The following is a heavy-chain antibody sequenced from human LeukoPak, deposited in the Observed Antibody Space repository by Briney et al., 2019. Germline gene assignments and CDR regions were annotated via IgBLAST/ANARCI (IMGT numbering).Heavy chain of an antibody. Sequence: GGSLRPPCAASRFTFSTYGMHWFRQAPGKGLEWVAFIREGGSNKYYADSVKGRFITSRDNSKNTLYLQMTIQRAEDTAAYYCAKDEGFSGSGSYDHNNWIDPWGQGTLVTVSS. CDR2: IREGGSNK. CDR3: AKDEGFSGSGSYDHNNWIDP. J-gene: IGHJ5*02. V-gene: IGHV3-30*02. D-gene: IGHD3-10*01. CDR1: RFTFSTYG.